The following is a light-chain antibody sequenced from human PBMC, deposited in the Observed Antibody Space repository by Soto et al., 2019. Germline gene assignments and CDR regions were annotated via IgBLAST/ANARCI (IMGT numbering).Light chain of an antibody. CDR2: EAI. CDR3: ASYTGNNAWL. CDR1: SSDLAIYNY. Sequence: QSALTQPASVSGSPGQSITISCTGTSSDLAIYNYVSWYQQHPGKAPKLILFEAINRPSGISNRFSGSKSDTTASLTISGLQTDDEGDYYCASYTGNNAWLFGGGTKLTVL. V-gene: IGLV2-14*01. J-gene: IGLJ2*01.